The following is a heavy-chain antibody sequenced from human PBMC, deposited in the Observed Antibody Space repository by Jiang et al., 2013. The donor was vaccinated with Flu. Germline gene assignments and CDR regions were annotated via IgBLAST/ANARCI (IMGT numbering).Heavy chain of an antibody. D-gene: IGHD2-15*01. CDR1: GYTFTSYY. V-gene: IGHV1-46*01. CDR2: INPSGGST. CDR3: ARDWWDGYCSGGSCYSGDDY. Sequence: VQLVESGAEVKKPGASVKVSCKASGYTFTSYYMHWVRQAPGQGLEWMGIINPSGGSTSYAQKFQGRVTMTRDTSTSTVYMELSSLRSEDTAVYYCARDWWDGYCSGGSCYSGDDYWGQGTLVTVSS. J-gene: IGHJ4*02.